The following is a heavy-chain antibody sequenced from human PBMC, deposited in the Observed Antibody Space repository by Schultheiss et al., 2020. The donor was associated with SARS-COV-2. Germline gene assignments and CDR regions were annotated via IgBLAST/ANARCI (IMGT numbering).Heavy chain of an antibody. J-gene: IGHJ6*03. D-gene: IGHD5-18*01. Sequence: GGSLRLSCAASGFTFSSYGMHWVRQAPGKGLEWVAVKWYDGSNKYYADSVKGRFTISRDNSKNTLYLQMNSLRAEDTAVYYCAREGDTGDYYYYYMDVWGKGTTVTVSS. CDR1: GFTFSSYG. CDR2: KWYDGSNK. V-gene: IGHV3-33*01. CDR3: AREGDTGDYYYYYMDV.